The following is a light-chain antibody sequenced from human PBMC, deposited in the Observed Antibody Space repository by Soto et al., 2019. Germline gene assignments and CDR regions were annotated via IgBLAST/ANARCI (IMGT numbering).Light chain of an antibody. CDR3: QQLNSYPLT. CDR1: QTVNSDY. J-gene: IGKJ4*01. Sequence: GETATLSCRASQTVNSDYLAWFQQRPGQAPRLLIYAASTLQSGVPSRFSGSGSGTDFTLTISSLQPEDFATYYCQQLNSYPLTFGGGTKVDIK. V-gene: IGKV1-9*01. CDR2: AAS.